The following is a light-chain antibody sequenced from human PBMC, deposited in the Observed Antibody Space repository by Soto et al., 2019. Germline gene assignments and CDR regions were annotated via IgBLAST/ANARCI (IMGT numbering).Light chain of an antibody. J-gene: IGLJ1*01. CDR1: SSDVGGYNY. Sequence: QPALTQPRSVSGSPGQSVTISCTGTSSDVGGYNYVSWYQQHAGKAPKLMIYDVSKRPSGVPDRFSGSKSGNTASLTISGLQAEDEADYYCCSYAGSYTFGYVFGTGTKVTVL. V-gene: IGLV2-11*01. CDR2: DVS. CDR3: CSYAGSYTFGYV.